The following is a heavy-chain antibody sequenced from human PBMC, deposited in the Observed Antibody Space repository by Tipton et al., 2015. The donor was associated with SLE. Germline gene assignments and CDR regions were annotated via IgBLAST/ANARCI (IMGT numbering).Heavy chain of an antibody. D-gene: IGHD4-23*01. J-gene: IGHJ3*02. CDR3: ARDVAARWAFDI. Sequence: GLVKPSETLSLTCAVYGGSFSGYYWSWIRQPPGKGLEWIGEINHSGSTNYNPSLKSRVVISVDTSKNQFSLKLSSVTAADTAVYYCARDVAARWAFDIWGQGTMVTVSS. CDR2: INHSGST. V-gene: IGHV4-34*01. CDR1: GGSFSGYY.